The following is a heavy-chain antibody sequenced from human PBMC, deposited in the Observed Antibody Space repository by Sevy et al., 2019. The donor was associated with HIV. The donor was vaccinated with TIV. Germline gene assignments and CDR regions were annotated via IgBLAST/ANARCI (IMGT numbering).Heavy chain of an antibody. CDR2: IYYSGST. D-gene: IGHD6-19*01. J-gene: IGHJ6*02. Sequence: SETLSLTCTVSGGSISSSSYYWGWIRQPPGKGLEWIGSIYYSGSTYYNPSLKSRVTISVDTSKNQFSLKLSSVTAADTAVYYCARGIAVAGTSRYYYYYGMDVWGQGTTVTVSS. V-gene: IGHV4-39*07. CDR3: ARGIAVAGTSRYYYYYGMDV. CDR1: GGSISSSSYY.